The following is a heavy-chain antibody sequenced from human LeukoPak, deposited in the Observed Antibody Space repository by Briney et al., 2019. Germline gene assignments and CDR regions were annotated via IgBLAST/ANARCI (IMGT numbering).Heavy chain of an antibody. CDR2: IYTSGST. CDR3: ARDSPAGYGGNRPFDY. CDR1: GGSISSGSYY. J-gene: IGHJ4*02. V-gene: IGHV4-61*02. D-gene: IGHD4-23*01. Sequence: SQTLSLTCTVSGGSISSGSYYWSWIRQPAGKGLEWIGRIYTSGSTNYNPSLKSRVTISVDTSKNQFSLKLSSVTAAGTAVYYCARDSPAGYGGNRPFDYWGQGTLVTVSS.